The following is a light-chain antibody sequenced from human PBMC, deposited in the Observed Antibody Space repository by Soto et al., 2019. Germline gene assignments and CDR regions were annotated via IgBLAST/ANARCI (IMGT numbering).Light chain of an antibody. CDR1: QSVSRY. J-gene: IGKJ4*01. CDR3: QQRSNWPPLT. Sequence: EVVLTQSPATLSLSPGERATLSCRASQSVSRYLAWYQQKPGQAPRLLIYDASNRATGIPARFSGSGSGTDFTLTISSLEPEDFAVYYCQQRSNWPPLTFGGGTRVEI. CDR2: DAS. V-gene: IGKV3-11*01.